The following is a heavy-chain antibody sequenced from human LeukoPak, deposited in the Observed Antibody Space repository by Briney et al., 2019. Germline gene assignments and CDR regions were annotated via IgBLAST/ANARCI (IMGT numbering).Heavy chain of an antibody. CDR3: AGHIVGATTHGDWFDP. J-gene: IGHJ5*02. V-gene: IGHV4-61*01. Sequence: SETLSLTCTVSGGSVSSGSYYWSWIRQPPGKGLEWIGYIYYSGSTNYNPSLKSRVTISVDTSKNQFSLKLSSVTAADTAVYYCAGHIVGATTHGDWFDPWGQGTLVTVSS. CDR2: IYYSGST. D-gene: IGHD1-26*01. CDR1: GGSVSSGSYY.